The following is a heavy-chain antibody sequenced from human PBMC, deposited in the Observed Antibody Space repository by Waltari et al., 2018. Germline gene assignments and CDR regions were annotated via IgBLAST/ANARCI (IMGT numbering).Heavy chain of an antibody. D-gene: IGHD5-12*01. J-gene: IGHJ3*01. CDR3: ATYIGASVGTAAFDV. V-gene: IGHV4-39*01. CDR1: GVSITSNRHY. CDR2: VSYSGTT. Sequence: QLQLQESGPRLVRPSETLSLICRVSGVSITSNRHYWAWIRQDPGLGLEWIGTVSYSGTTYLSPALKSRVSVSRDTSKNQVSLILGSVTAADMAVYYCATYIGASVGTAAFDVWGQGTMVTVSS.